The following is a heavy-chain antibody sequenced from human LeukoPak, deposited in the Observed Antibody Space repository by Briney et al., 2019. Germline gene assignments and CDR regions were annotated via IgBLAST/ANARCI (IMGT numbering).Heavy chain of an antibody. Sequence: GGSLRLSCAASGFTFSSYAMSWVRQAPGEGLEWVSAISGSGGSTYYADSVKGRFTISRDNSKNTLYLQMNSLRAEDTAVYYCAKDMRFDWTPYYFDYWGQGTLVTVSS. CDR1: GFTFSSYA. CDR2: ISGSGGST. CDR3: AKDMRFDWTPYYFDY. J-gene: IGHJ4*02. D-gene: IGHD3-9*01. V-gene: IGHV3-23*01.